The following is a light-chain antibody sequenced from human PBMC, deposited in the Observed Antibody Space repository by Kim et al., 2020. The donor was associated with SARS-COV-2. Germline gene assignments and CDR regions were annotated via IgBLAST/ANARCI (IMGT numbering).Light chain of an antibody. J-gene: IGLJ2*01. Sequence: SSELTQDPAVSVALGQKVRITCQGDSLRSYYASWYQQKPGQAPVLVIYGKNNRPSGIPDRFSGSSSGNTASLTIPGAPAEDEADYSCNSRDSSGNHVVFG. CDR3: NSRDSSGNHVV. V-gene: IGLV3-19*01. CDR2: GKN. CDR1: SLRSYY.